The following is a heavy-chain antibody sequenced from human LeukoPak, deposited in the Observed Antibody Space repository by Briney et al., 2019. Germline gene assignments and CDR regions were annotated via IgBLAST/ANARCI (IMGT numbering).Heavy chain of an antibody. J-gene: IGHJ4*02. CDR2: IYSGGST. CDR3: AILPGYSSGWYEVNY. D-gene: IGHD6-13*01. Sequence: GGSLRLSCAASGFTVSSNYMSWVRQAPGKGLEWVSVIYSGGSTYYADSVKGRFTISRDNSKNTLYLQMNSLRAEDTAVYYCAILPGYSSGWYEVNYWGQGTLVTVSS. CDR1: GFTVSSNY. V-gene: IGHV3-53*01.